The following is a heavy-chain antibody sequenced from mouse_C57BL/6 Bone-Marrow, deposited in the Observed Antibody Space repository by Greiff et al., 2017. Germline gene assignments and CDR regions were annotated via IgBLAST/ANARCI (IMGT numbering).Heavy chain of an antibody. J-gene: IGHJ2*01. Sequence: VQLQQSGPELVKPGASVKISCKASGYAFSSSWMNWVKQRPGKGLEWIGRIYPGDGDTNYNGKFKGKATLTADKSSSTAYMQLSSLTSEDSAVYFCARAPYYGSSYPDYWGQGTTLTVSS. D-gene: IGHD1-1*01. CDR3: ARAPYYGSSYPDY. CDR1: GYAFSSSW. V-gene: IGHV1-82*01. CDR2: IYPGDGDT.